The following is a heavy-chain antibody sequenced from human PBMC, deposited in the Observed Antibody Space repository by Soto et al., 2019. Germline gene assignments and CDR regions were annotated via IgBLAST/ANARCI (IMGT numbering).Heavy chain of an antibody. V-gene: IGHV3-21*01. D-gene: IGHD4-4*01. CDR3: ARAPVATVTTSEYFQY. Sequence: GGSLRLSCAASGFTFSSYSMNWVRQAPGKGLEWVSSISSSSSYIYYADSVKGRFTISRDNAKNSLYLQMNSLRAEDTAVYYCARAPVATVTTSEYFQYWGQGTLVTVSS. J-gene: IGHJ1*01. CDR1: GFTFSSYS. CDR2: ISSSSSYI.